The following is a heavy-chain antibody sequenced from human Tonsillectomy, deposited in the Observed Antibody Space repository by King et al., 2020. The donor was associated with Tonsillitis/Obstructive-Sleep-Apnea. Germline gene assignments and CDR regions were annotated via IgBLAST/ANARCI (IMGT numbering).Heavy chain of an antibody. D-gene: IGHD3-3*01. J-gene: IGHJ6*03. CDR1: GGSISSSSYY. Sequence: QLQESGPGLVKPSETLSLTCTVSGGSISSSSYYWGWIRQPPGKGLEWIGGIYYSGSTYYNPSLKSRVTISVDTSKNQFSLKLSSVTAADTAVYYCARHREGTYYDFWSGYYTPYYYYYMDVWGKGTTVTVSS. CDR2: IYYSGST. V-gene: IGHV4-39*01. CDR3: ARHREGTYYDFWSGYYTPYYYYYMDV.